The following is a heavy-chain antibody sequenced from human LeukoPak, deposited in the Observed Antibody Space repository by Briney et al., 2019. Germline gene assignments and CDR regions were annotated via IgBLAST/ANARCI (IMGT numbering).Heavy chain of an antibody. CDR1: EYTFPDYY. Sequence: SVPVSFMAYEYTFPDYYIHWVRQAPGQGLEWMGWIHPNSGGTNYAQKVQGRVTMTRDTSIRTIYMELSSLRSDDTAVYYCARSVTIFGVATLGYWGQGTPVTVSS. D-gene: IGHD3-3*01. J-gene: IGHJ4*02. V-gene: IGHV1-2*02. CDR3: ARSVTIFGVATLGY. CDR2: IHPNSGGT.